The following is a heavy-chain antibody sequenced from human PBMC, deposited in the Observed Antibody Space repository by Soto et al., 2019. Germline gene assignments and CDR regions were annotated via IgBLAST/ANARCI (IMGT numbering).Heavy chain of an antibody. CDR1: GGSVVGGSYY. Sequence: LETLCLTCTVSGGSVVGGSYYWSWIRQPPGKGLEWIGYIYYSGSTNYNPSLKSRVTMSVDTPKNQFSLKLSSVTAADTAVYYCARGYYYDSSGYLDYWGQGTLVTVSS. CDR3: ARGYYYDSSGYLDY. CDR2: IYYSGST. J-gene: IGHJ4*02. V-gene: IGHV4-61*01. D-gene: IGHD3-22*01.